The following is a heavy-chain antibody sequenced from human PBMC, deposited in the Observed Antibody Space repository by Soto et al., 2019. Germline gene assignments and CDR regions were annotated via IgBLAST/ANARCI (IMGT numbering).Heavy chain of an antibody. CDR2: IHGTGGSA. V-gene: IGHV3-23*01. Sequence: EVQLLESGGGLVQPGGSLRLSCAASGFIFRNYAMSWVRQAPGKGMELVSSIHGTGGSAYFADSVKGRFTVSRDDSKSTLYLQMSSLRVDDTALYYCAKDAVAGNGERDWFDLWGQGTLVTVSS. D-gene: IGHD6-19*01. CDR3: AKDAVAGNGERDWFDL. CDR1: GFIFRNYA. J-gene: IGHJ5*02.